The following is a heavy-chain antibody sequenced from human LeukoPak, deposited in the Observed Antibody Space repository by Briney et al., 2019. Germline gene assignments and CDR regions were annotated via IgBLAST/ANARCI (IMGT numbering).Heavy chain of an antibody. V-gene: IGHV4-59*01. CDR3: ARLYGNWFDP. Sequence: KPSETLSLTCTVSGGSISSYYWSWIRQPPGKGLEWIGYIYYSGSTNYNPSLKSRVTISVDTSKNQFSLKLSSVTAADTAVYYCARLYGNWFDPWGLGTLVTVSS. CDR1: GGSISSYY. CDR2: IYYSGST. J-gene: IGHJ5*02. D-gene: IGHD2-8*01.